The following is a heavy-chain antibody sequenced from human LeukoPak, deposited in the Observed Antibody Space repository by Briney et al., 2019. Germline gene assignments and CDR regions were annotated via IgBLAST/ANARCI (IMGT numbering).Heavy chain of an antibody. J-gene: IGHJ5*02. CDR3: ARPSSSSWYGFDH. Sequence: ASVKVSCKASGYTFTSYGISWVRQAPGQGLEWMGWISAYNGNTNYAQKFQGRVTMTRDTSISTAYMDLSSLKSDDTAVYYCARPSSSSWYGFDHWGQGTLVTVSS. V-gene: IGHV1-18*01. D-gene: IGHD6-13*01. CDR2: ISAYNGNT. CDR1: GYTFTSYG.